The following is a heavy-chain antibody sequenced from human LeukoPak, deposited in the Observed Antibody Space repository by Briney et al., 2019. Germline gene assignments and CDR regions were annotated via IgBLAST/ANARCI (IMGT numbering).Heavy chain of an antibody. V-gene: IGHV4-34*01. D-gene: IGHD3-22*01. CDR1: IDSFTNYY. J-gene: IGHJ6*03. Sequence: PSETLSLTCAVYIDSFTNYYWNWIRQTPGKGLEWIGEVNDSGGTNINPSLRSRVILSVDTSKNQFSLKLISVTAADTAVYYCARLRITMIYYYYYYYMDVWGKGTTVTISS. CDR3: ARLRITMIYYYYYYYMDV. CDR2: VNDSGGT.